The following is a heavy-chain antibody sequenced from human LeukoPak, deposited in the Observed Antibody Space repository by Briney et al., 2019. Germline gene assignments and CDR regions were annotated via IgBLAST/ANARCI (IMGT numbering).Heavy chain of an antibody. CDR2: IYCTGTT. CDR3: ARGGRRLDY. CDR1: GGSISSYY. J-gene: IGHJ4*02. V-gene: IGHV4-59*01. Sequence: SEILSLTCTVSGGSISSYYWSWIRQPPGKGLEWIGYIYCTGTTNYNPSLKSRVTISVDKSKNQFSLKLSSVTAADTAVYYCARGGRRLDYWGQGTLVTVSS.